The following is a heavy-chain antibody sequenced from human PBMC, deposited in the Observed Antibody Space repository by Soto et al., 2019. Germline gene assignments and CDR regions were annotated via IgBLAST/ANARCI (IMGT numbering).Heavy chain of an antibody. J-gene: IGHJ6*03. CDR1: GGSISSGGYY. V-gene: IGHV4-31*02. CDR3: ARGGDIVVVPAAYYYMDV. Sequence: LCGGSISSGGYYWSWIRQHPGKGLEWIGYIYYSGSTYYNPSLKSRVTISVDTSKNQFSLKLSSVTAADTAVYYCARGGDIVVVPAAYYYMDVWGKGTTVTVSS. D-gene: IGHD2-2*01. CDR2: IYYSGST.